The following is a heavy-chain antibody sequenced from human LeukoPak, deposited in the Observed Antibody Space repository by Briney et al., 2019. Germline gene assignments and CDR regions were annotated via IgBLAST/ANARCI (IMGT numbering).Heavy chain of an antibody. D-gene: IGHD1-1*01. Sequence: NPSETLSLTCTVSGDSINSHYWSWIRQPPGKGLEWIGFIYTRGSTNYNPSLKSRVTMSGDTSKNQVSLTLNSVTAADTAVYYCARHWIVTTKTYSYWFDPWGQGTLDTVSS. CDR3: ARHWIVTTKTYSYWFDP. CDR2: IYTRGST. V-gene: IGHV4-4*09. CDR1: GDSINSHY. J-gene: IGHJ5*02.